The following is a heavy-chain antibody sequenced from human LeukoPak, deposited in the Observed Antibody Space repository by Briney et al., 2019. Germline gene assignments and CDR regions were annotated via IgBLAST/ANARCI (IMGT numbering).Heavy chain of an antibody. CDR1: GFTFSNYG. Sequence: GGSLRLSCAASGFTFSNYGMNWVRQAPGKGLEWISYISASGNPMFYADSVKGRFTISRDNAKNSLYLQMNSLRAEDTAIYYCAKDGGSGILYWGQGTLVTVSS. J-gene: IGHJ4*02. D-gene: IGHD3-10*01. CDR3: AKDGGSGILY. CDR2: ISASGNPM. V-gene: IGHV3-48*03.